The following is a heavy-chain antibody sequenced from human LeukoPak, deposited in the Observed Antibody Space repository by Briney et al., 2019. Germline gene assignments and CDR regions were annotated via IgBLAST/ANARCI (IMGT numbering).Heavy chain of an antibody. D-gene: IGHD6-13*01. CDR3: AKSGSNWYGWFDP. CDR2: ISFDGENK. Sequence: GGSLRLSCAASGLTFSSYATHWVRQAPGEGLEWVAVISFDGENKYYADSVKGRFTISRDNSKNTLYLQMNSLGAEDTAVYHCAKSGSNWYGWFDPWGQGTLVTVSS. V-gene: IGHV3-30*18. CDR1: GLTFSSYA. J-gene: IGHJ5*02.